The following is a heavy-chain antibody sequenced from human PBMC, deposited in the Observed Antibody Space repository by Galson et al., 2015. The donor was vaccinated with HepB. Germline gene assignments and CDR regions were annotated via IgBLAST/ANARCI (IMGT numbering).Heavy chain of an antibody. J-gene: IGHJ4*02. CDR3: ARTSRADFDY. D-gene: IGHD3-10*01. Sequence: SLRLSCAASGFTFSSYWMHWVRQAPGKGLVWVSCINNEGTDTIYADSVKGRFTISRDNAKNTLYLQMDSLRAEDTAVYYCARTSRADFDYWGQGKLVIVSS. V-gene: IGHV3-74*01. CDR1: GFTFSSYW. CDR2: INNEGTDT.